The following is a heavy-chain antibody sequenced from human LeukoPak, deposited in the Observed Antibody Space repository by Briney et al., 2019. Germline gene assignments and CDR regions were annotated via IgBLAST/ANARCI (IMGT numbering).Heavy chain of an antibody. J-gene: IGHJ4*02. CDR3: ARVNGARVRGVTDY. CDR1: GYTFTSYG. V-gene: IGHV1-8*02. Sequence: ASVKVSCTASGYTFTSYGISWVRQATGQGLEWMGWMNPNSGNTGYAQKFQGRVTMTRNTSISTAYMELSSLRSEDTAVYYCARVNGARVRGVTDYWGQGTLVTVSS. CDR2: MNPNSGNT. D-gene: IGHD3-10*01.